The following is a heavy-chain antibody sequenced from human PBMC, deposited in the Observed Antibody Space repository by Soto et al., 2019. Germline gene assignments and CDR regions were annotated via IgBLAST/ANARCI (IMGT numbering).Heavy chain of an antibody. V-gene: IGHV3-30*03. J-gene: IGHJ6*02. CDR1: GFTFSSYG. CDR2: ISYDGSKE. Sequence: GSLRLSCAASGFTFSSYGMHWVRPAPGKGLEWVAVISYDGSKEYYADSVKGRITIPRDNSKNTLYLQMNSLRSEDTAVYYCASHRGVPAAIDPSSSSAYYYYGMDVWGQGTTVTVSS. D-gene: IGHD2-2*02. CDR3: ASHRGVPAAIDPSSSSAYYYYGMDV.